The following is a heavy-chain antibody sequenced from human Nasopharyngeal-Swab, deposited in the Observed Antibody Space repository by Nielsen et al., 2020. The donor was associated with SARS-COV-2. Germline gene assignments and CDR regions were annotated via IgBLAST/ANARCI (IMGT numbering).Heavy chain of an antibody. Sequence: VRQMPGKGLEWIGSIYYSGSTYYNPSLKSRVTISVDTSKNQFSLTLSSVTAADTAVYYCARLYSSSWYKYNWFDPWGQGTLVTVSS. D-gene: IGHD6-13*01. J-gene: IGHJ5*02. CDR2: IYYSGST. CDR3: ARLYSSSWYKYNWFDP. V-gene: IGHV4-39*07.